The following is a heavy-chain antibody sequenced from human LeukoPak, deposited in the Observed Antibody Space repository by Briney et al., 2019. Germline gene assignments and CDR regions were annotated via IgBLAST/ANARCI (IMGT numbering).Heavy chain of an antibody. Sequence: GGSLRLSCAASGFTFTSYWMHWVRQAPGKGLVWVSRINSDGSSTNYADSVKGRFTISRDNAKNTLYLRVNSLRAEDTAVYFCARGTNYYDSTGMSDWGQGTLVTVSS. V-gene: IGHV3-74*01. D-gene: IGHD3-22*01. CDR3: ARGTNYYDSTGMSD. CDR2: INSDGSST. CDR1: GFTFTSYW. J-gene: IGHJ4*02.